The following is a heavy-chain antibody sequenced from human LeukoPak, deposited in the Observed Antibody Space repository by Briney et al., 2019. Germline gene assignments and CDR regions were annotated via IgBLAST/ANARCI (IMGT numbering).Heavy chain of an antibody. CDR3: ARDPPYYYDSSGYFGAFDI. CDR1: GFTFSSYA. CDR2: ISYDGSNK. D-gene: IGHD3-22*01. Sequence: PGGSLRLSCEASGFTFSSYAMHWVRQAPGKGLEWVAVISYDGSNKYYADSVKGRFTISRDNSKNTLYLQMNSLRAEDTAVYYCARDPPYYYDSSGYFGAFDIWGQGTMVTVSS. V-gene: IGHV3-30*04. J-gene: IGHJ3*02.